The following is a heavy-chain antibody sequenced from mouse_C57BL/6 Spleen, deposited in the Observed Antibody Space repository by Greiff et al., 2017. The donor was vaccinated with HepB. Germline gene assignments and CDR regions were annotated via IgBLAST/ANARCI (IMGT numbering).Heavy chain of an antibody. CDR2: IYPGDGDT. CDR3: ARTGSNYPFSY. D-gene: IGHD1-1*01. Sequence: QVQLQQSGPELVKPGASVKISCKASGYAFSSSWMNWVKQRPGKGLEWIGRIYPGDGDTNYNGKFKGKATLTADKSSSTAYMQLSSLTSEDSAVYFCARTGSNYPFSYWGQGTLVTVSA. CDR1: GYAFSSSW. V-gene: IGHV1-82*01. J-gene: IGHJ3*01.